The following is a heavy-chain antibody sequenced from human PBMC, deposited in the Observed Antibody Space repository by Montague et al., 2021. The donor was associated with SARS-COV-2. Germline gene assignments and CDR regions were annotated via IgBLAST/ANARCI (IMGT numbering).Heavy chain of an antibody. Sequence: TLSLTCTVSGGSISSASYYWSWIRQPAGKGLEWIGHIYSTVITNYNPSLKSRVTISVDLSKNQFSLKMTSVTAADTAVYYCARDPHDYGWSDPWGQGTLVTVSS. V-gene: IGHV4-61*09. D-gene: IGHD4-17*01. CDR3: ARDPHDYGWSDP. J-gene: IGHJ5*02. CDR2: IYSTVIT. CDR1: GGSISSASYY.